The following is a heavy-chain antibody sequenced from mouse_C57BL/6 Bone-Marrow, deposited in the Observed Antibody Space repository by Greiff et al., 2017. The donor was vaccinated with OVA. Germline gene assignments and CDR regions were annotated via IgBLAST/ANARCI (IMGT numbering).Heavy chain of an antibody. CDR3: TTYRY. CDR2: IDPDNGDT. V-gene: IGHV14-4*01. CDR1: GFNIKDDD. J-gene: IGHJ2*01. Sequence: VQLQQSGAELVRPGASVKLSCTASGFNIKDDDMHWVKERPEQGLEWIGWIDPDNGDTEYASKFQGKATITADTSSNTVYLHLRSLTSEDTAVYYCTTYRYWGQGTPLTVSS.